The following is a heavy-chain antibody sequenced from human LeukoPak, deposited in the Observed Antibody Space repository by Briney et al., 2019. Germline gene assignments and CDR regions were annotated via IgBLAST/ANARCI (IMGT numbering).Heavy chain of an antibody. V-gene: IGHV6-1*01. CDR2: TYYRSKWYN. Sequence: SQTLSLTCAISGDNVSSNSATWNWIRQSPSRGLEWLGRTYYRSKWYNDYAVSVKSRMTIIPDTSKNQFSLQLNSVTPDDTALYYCARLTPAIAAAGGWFDPWGQGTLVTVSS. J-gene: IGHJ5*02. CDR3: ARLTPAIAAAGGWFDP. CDR1: GDNVSSNSAT. D-gene: IGHD6-13*01.